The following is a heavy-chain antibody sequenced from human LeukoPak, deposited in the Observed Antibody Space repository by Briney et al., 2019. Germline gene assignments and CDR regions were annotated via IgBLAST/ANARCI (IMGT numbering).Heavy chain of an antibody. V-gene: IGHV3-23*01. CDR1: RFTFSTYV. Sequence: GGSLRLSCAASRFTFSTYVMSWVRQAPGKGLEWVSGITGSGGSTYYADSVKGRFTISRDNSKNTLYLQMNSLRAEDTAVYYCASSPYDILTGRYFDYWGQGTLVTVSS. CDR3: ASSPYDILTGRYFDY. D-gene: IGHD3-9*01. J-gene: IGHJ4*02. CDR2: ITGSGGST.